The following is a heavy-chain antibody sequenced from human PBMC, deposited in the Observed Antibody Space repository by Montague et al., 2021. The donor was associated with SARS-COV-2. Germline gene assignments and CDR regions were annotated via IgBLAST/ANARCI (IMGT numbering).Heavy chain of an antibody. CDR2: ISGRSDYR. Sequence: SLRLSCAASGFTFSYYGVNWVRQAPGKGLEWVSSISGRSDYRYXXXSXXXRIXISRDNAKNSLYLQMNSLRAEDAAVYYCARDTSSTVRGVTTYYTYYGMDVWSQGTAVTVSS. CDR3: ARDTSSTVRGVTTYYTYYGMDV. V-gene: IGHV3-21*01. CDR1: GFTFSYYG. J-gene: IGHJ6*02. D-gene: IGHD3-10*01.